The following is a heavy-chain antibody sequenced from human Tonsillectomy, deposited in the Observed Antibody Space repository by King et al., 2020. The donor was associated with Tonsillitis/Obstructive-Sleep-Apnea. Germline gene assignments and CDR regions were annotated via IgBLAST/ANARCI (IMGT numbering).Heavy chain of an antibody. CDR3: ACSGIVGATMADAFEL. CDR2: IRSKAYDETT. J-gene: IGHJ3*01. V-gene: IGHV3-49*04. Sequence: EAQLVQSGGGLVQPGRSLRLSCTASGFTFGDYAMSWVRQAPGKGLEWVGFIRSKAYDETTEYAASVKGRVTISRDDSKSIAYLQMNSLKTEDTAVYYCACSGIVGATMADAFELWGQGTMVTVSS. D-gene: IGHD1-26*01. CDR1: GFTFGDYA.